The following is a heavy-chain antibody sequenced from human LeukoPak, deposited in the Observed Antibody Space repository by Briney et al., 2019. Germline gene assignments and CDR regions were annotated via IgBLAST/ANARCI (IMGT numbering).Heavy chain of an antibody. CDR2: ISYDGSNK. D-gene: IGHD4-23*01. Sequence: GRSLRLSCAASGFTFSSYAMHWVRQAPGKGLEWVAVISYDGSNKYYADSVKGRFTISRDNSKNTLYLQMNSLRAEDTAVYYCARDVYGGNWIGTDYWGQGTLVTVSS. J-gene: IGHJ4*02. CDR1: GFTFSSYA. CDR3: ARDVYGGNWIGTDY. V-gene: IGHV3-30-3*01.